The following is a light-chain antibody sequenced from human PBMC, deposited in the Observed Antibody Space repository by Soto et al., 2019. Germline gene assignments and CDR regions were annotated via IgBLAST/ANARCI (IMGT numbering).Light chain of an antibody. Sequence: EIVMTQSPATLSVSPGGRATLSCRTSQNVNSKIAWYQQKPGQAPRLLIYGASTRATGIPARFSGSGSGTDFSLTITSLQSEDFAVYYCQQYNNWPPITFGPGTRLEIK. CDR3: QQYNNWPPIT. J-gene: IGKJ5*01. CDR1: QNVNSK. V-gene: IGKV3-15*01. CDR2: GAS.